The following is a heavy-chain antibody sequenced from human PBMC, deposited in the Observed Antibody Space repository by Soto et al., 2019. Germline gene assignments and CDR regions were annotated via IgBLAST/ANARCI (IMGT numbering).Heavy chain of an antibody. CDR1: GGSITSGGYY. CDR2: VYSSGRT. V-gene: IGHV4-31*03. Sequence: QLQLQESGPGLVRPSQTLSLTCSVSGGSITSGGYYWGWIRQLPGKGLEWVAYVYSSGRTYYNPSLESRLSISLDTSKNQFSLILSSVTVADTAIYYCARDHNGFNTAFDIWGQGAMVTVSS. J-gene: IGHJ3*02. D-gene: IGHD5-12*01. CDR3: ARDHNGFNTAFDI.